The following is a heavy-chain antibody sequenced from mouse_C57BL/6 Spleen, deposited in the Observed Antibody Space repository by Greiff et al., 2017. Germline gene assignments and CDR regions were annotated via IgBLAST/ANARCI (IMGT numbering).Heavy chain of an antibody. D-gene: IGHD2-2*01. CDR2: IDPETGGT. CDR1: GYTFTDYE. V-gene: IGHV1-15*01. CDR3: TRLVTTTEGYYFDY. J-gene: IGHJ2*01. Sequence: QVQLQQSGAELVRPGASVTLSCKASGYTFTDYEMHWVKQTPVHGLEWIGAIDPETGGTAYNQKFKGKAILTADKSSSTAYMELRSLTSEDSAVYYCTRLVTTTEGYYFDYWGQGTTLTVSS.